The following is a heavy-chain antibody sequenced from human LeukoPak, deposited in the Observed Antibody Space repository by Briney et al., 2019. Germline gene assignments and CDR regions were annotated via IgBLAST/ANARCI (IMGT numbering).Heavy chain of an antibody. Sequence: SETLSLTRAVYGGSFSGYYWSWIRQPPGEGLEWIGEINHRRSTNYNPSLKSRVTMSVDTSKNQFSLNLSSVTAADTAVYYCARAAAGSGAYYYGMDVWGQGTTVTVSS. CDR3: ARAAAGSGAYYYGMDV. CDR1: GGSFSGYY. D-gene: IGHD6-13*01. CDR2: INHRRST. J-gene: IGHJ6*02. V-gene: IGHV4-34*01.